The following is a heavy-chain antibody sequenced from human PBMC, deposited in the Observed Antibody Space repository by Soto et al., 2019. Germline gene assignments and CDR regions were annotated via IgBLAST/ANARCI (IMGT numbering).Heavy chain of an antibody. J-gene: IGHJ3*02. CDR1: GYTFTSYF. CDR2: INPSGGST. V-gene: IGHV1-46*03. D-gene: IGHD1-7*01. CDR3: ASALGITGTTGRAFDI. Sequence: ASVKVSCKASGYTFTSYFMHWVRQAPGQGLEWMGIINPSGGSTSYAQKFQGRVTMTRDTSTSTVYMELSSLRSEDTAVYYCASALGITGTTGRAFDIWGQGTMVTVSS.